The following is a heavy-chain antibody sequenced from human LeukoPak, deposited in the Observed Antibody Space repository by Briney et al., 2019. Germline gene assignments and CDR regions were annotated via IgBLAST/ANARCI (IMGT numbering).Heavy chain of an antibody. D-gene: IGHD3-16*01. V-gene: IGHV4-34*01. CDR2: INHSGST. Sequence: SETLSLTCAVYGGSFSGYYWSWICQPPGKGLEWIGEINHSGSTNYNPSLKSRVTISVDTSKNQFSLKLSSVTAADTAVYYCARDPYDYVWGSPNYFDYWGQGTLVTVSS. J-gene: IGHJ4*02. CDR1: GGSFSGYY. CDR3: ARDPYDYVWGSPNYFDY.